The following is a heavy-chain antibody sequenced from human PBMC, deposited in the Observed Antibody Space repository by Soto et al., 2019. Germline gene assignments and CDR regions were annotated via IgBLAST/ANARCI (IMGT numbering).Heavy chain of an antibody. CDR2: VSGSGGSP. J-gene: IGHJ4*02. V-gene: IGHV3-23*01. CDR1: GFNLGSYA. CDR3: VKGKESGYRGAFDS. D-gene: IGHD5-18*01. Sequence: PWGSLRLSFAATGFNLGSYAMGWVLQAPGKGLEWVSGVSGSGGSPYYADSVKGRLTISKDKSKNTLYLDLNNLRSEDTAVYFCVKGKESGYRGAFDSWGQGTLVTVSS.